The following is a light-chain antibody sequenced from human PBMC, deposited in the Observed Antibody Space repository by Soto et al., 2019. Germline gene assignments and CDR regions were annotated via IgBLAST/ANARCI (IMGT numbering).Light chain of an antibody. Sequence: EIVMTQSPATLSVSPGERATLSCRASQSVSNNLACYQQKPGQAPRLPIYGASTRATGIPARFSGSVSGTEFTLTISSLQSEDFAVYYCQQYNNWPPITFGQGTRLEIK. J-gene: IGKJ5*01. CDR2: GAS. V-gene: IGKV3-15*01. CDR1: QSVSNN. CDR3: QQYNNWPPIT.